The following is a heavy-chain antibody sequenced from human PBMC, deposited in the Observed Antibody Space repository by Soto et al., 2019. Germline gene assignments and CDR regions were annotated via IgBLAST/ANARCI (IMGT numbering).Heavy chain of an antibody. V-gene: IGHV3-74*03. CDR2: INGDGRTT. J-gene: IGHJ5*02. CDR1: GFTFSHYW. CDR3: ASAPHYGGMSGPEDS. Sequence: EVELVESGGGVAQPGGSLRLSCAVSGFTFSHYWMHWVRQAPGGGLEWVLGINGDGRTTTYAESVKGRFTISRENAKNPMSLHMISRREADPAVYFCASAPHYGGMSGPEDSWGQATLVTVSS. D-gene: IGHD2-15*01.